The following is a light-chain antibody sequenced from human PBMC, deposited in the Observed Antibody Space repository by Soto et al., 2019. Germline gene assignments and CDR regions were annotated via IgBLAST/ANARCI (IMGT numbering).Light chain of an antibody. CDR3: QQYNNWPRT. J-gene: IGKJ1*01. CDR1: QSVSSN. Sequence: EIVMTQSPATLSVSPGERATLSCRASQSVSSNLAWYQQKPGQAPRLLIYETSTRATGIPGRFSGSGSGTEFTLTVSSLQSEDFAVYYCQQYNNWPRTFGLGTKVEIK. V-gene: IGKV3-15*01. CDR2: ETS.